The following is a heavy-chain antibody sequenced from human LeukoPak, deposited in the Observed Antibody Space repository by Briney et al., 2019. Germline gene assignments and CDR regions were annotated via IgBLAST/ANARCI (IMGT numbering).Heavy chain of an antibody. CDR2: ITSSSSDT. CDR3: ASLGAAGTDY. CDR1: GFTVSSNY. J-gene: IGHJ4*02. D-gene: IGHD6-13*01. V-gene: IGHV3-11*03. Sequence: GGSLRLSCAASGFTVSSNYMSWIRQAPGKGLEWISYITSSSSDTNYADSVKGRFTISRDNAKKSLYLQMNSLRAEDTAVYYCASLGAAGTDYWGQGTLVTVSS.